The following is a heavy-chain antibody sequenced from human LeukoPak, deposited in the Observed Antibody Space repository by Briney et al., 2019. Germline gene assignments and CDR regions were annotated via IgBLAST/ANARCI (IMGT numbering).Heavy chain of an antibody. CDR3: ARGETYYYDSSGYYY. V-gene: IGHV4-34*01. Sequence: PSETLSLTCAVYGESFSGYYWSWIRQPPGKGLEWIGEINHSGSTNYNPSLKSRVTISVDTSKNQFSLKLSSVTAADTAVYYCARGETYYYDSSGYYYWGQGTLVTVSS. CDR1: GESFSGYY. CDR2: INHSGST. D-gene: IGHD3-22*01. J-gene: IGHJ4*02.